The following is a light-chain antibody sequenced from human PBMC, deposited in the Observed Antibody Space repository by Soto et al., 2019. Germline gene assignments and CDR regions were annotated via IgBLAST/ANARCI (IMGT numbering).Light chain of an antibody. CDR3: QQYGRSPWT. Sequence: DIVLTQSPGTLSLSPGERATLSCRASQSVSSSYFAWYQQKPGQAPRPLLYGASTRATGIPDRFSGSGYGTDFTLTISRLEPEDFAVYYCQQYGRSPWTVGQGTKVDIK. V-gene: IGKV3-20*01. CDR2: GAS. CDR1: QSVSSSY. J-gene: IGKJ1*01.